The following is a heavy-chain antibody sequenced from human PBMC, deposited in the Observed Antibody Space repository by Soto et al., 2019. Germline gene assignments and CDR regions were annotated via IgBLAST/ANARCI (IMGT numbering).Heavy chain of an antibody. CDR1: GGTFSSYA. J-gene: IGHJ5*02. CDR3: ARDEYDSSGYGGP. V-gene: IGHV1-69*13. D-gene: IGHD3-22*01. Sequence: SVKVSCKASGGTFSSYAISWVRQAPGQGLERMGGIIPIFGTANYAQKFQGRVTITADESTSTAYMELSSLRSEATAVYYCARDEYDSSGYGGPWGQGTLVTVSS. CDR2: IIPIFGTA.